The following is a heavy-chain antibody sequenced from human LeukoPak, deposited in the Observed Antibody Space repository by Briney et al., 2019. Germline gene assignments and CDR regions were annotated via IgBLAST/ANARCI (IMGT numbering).Heavy chain of an antibody. CDR1: GYTFTSYA. J-gene: IGHJ5*02. CDR2: INAGNGNT. CDR3: ARDHPQYYYGSGSYGAYNWFDP. V-gene: IGHV1-3*01. D-gene: IGHD3-10*01. Sequence: AASVKVSCKASGYTFTSYAMHWVRQAPGQRLEWMGWINAGNGNTKYSQKFQGRVTITRDTSASTAYMELSSLRSGDTAVYYCARDHPQYYYGSGSYGAYNWFDPWGQGTLVTVSS.